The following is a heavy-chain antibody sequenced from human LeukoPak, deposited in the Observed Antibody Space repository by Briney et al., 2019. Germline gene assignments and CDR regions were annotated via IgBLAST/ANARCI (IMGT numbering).Heavy chain of an antibody. CDR1: GGSISSGSYY. CDR2: IYTSGST. CDR3: ARDYCGGDCYLDNWFDP. J-gene: IGHJ5*02. Sequence: SETLSLTCTVSGGSISSGSYYWSWIRQPAGKGLEWLGRIYTSGSTNYNPSLKSRVTISVDTSKNQFSLKLSSVTAADTAVYYCARDYCGGDCYLDNWFDPWGQGTLVTV. D-gene: IGHD2-21*01. V-gene: IGHV4-61*02.